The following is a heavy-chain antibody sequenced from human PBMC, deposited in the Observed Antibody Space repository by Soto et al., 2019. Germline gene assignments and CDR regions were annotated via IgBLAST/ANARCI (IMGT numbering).Heavy chain of an antibody. J-gene: IGHJ5*02. Sequence: GESLKISCQGSGYSFTSYWIGWVRQMPGKGLEWMGIIYPGDSDTRYSPSFQGQVTISADKSISTAYLQWSSLKASDTAMYYCARQLGARYCSSTSCYSNWFDPWGQGTLVTVSS. CDR1: GYSFTSYW. CDR3: ARQLGARYCSSTSCYSNWFDP. CDR2: IYPGDSDT. D-gene: IGHD2-2*01. V-gene: IGHV5-51*01.